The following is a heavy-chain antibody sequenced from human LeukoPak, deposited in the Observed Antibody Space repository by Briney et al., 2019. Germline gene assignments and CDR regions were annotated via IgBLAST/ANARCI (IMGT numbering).Heavy chain of an antibody. Sequence: HPGGSLRLSCAASGFTFSSYGMHWVRQAPGKGLEWVAVISYDGSNKYYADSVKGRFTISRDNSKNTLYLQMNSLRAEDTAVYYCAKDLYSSPYYAFDIWGQGTMVTVSS. CDR3: AKDLYSSPYYAFDI. J-gene: IGHJ3*02. V-gene: IGHV3-30*18. CDR1: GFTFSSYG. D-gene: IGHD6-19*01. CDR2: ISYDGSNK.